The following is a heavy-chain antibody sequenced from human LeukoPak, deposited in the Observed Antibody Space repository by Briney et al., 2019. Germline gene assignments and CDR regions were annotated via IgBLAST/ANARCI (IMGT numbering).Heavy chain of an antibody. Sequence: GRSLRLSCAASGFTFSSYAMHWVRQAPGKGLEWVAVISYDGSNKYYADSVKGRFTISRDNSKNTLYLQMNSLRAEDTAVYYCARDLPYSYGSGDSFPYGMDVWGQGTTVTVSS. CDR2: ISYDGSNK. D-gene: IGHD3-10*01. V-gene: IGHV3-30-3*01. CDR1: GFTFSSYA. J-gene: IGHJ6*02. CDR3: ARDLPYSYGSGDSFPYGMDV.